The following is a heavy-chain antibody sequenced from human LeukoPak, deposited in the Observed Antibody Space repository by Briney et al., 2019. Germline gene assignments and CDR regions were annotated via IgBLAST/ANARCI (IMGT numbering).Heavy chain of an antibody. Sequence: ASVKVSCKASGGTFSSYAISWVRQAPGQGLEWMGGIIPIFGTANYAQKFQGRVTITADESTSTAYMELSSLRSEDTAVYYCARGGPAYCSSTSCYGLRVFDYWGQGTLVTVSS. CDR3: ARGGPAYCSSTSCYGLRVFDY. CDR2: IIPIFGTA. CDR1: GGTFSSYA. D-gene: IGHD2-2*01. V-gene: IGHV1-69*13. J-gene: IGHJ4*02.